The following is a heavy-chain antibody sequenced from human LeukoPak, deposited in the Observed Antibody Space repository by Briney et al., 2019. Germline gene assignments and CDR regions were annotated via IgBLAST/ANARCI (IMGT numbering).Heavy chain of an antibody. V-gene: IGHV3-49*04. J-gene: IGHJ5*02. D-gene: IGHD2-8*01. Sequence: PGGSLRLSCTASGFTFGDYAMSWVRQAPGKGLEWVGFIRSKAYGGTTEYAASVKGRFTISRDDSKSIAYLQMNSLKTEDTAVYYCTRVIVLMEAKWFDPWGQGTLVTVSS. CDR3: TRVIVLMEAKWFDP. CDR2: IRSKAYGGTT. CDR1: GFTFGDYA.